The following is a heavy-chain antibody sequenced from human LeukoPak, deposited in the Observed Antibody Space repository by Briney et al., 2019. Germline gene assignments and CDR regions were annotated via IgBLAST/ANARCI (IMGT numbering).Heavy chain of an antibody. CDR3: AGYTALNWGRANWFDP. J-gene: IGHJ5*02. CDR1: GGTFSSYA. D-gene: IGHD3-16*01. V-gene: IGHV1-69*05. CDR2: IIPIFGTA. Sequence: SVKVSCKASGGTFSSYAISWVRQAPGQGLEWMGRIIPIFGTANYAQKFQGRVTITTDESTSTAYMELSSLRSEDTAVYYCAGYTALNWGRANWFDPWGQGTLVTVSS.